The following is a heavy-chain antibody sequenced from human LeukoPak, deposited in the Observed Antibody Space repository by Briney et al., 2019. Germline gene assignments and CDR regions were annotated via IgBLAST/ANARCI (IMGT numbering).Heavy chain of an antibody. V-gene: IGHV4-59*08. CDR1: GGSMRNYY. CDR3: AMGGDGYNLDY. CDR2: IYYTGST. J-gene: IGHJ4*02. Sequence: SETLSLTCTVSGGSMRNYYGSWIRQPPGKGLEWIAYIYYTGSTYYNPSLKSRVTMSVDTSKNQFSLSLSAVTAADTAVYYCAMGGDGYNLDYWGQGTLVTVSS. D-gene: IGHD5-24*01.